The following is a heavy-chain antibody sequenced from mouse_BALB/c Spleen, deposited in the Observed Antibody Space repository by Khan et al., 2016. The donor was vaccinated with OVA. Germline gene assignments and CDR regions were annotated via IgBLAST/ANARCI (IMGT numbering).Heavy chain of an antibody. CDR2: IRLKSDVYVT. Sequence: EVQLVESGGGLVQPGGSMKLSCVASGFTFSNYWMNWVRQSPEKGLEWVAEIRLKSDVYVTHYAVSVKGKFTNTKDDSKSSVYLQMNNLRAEDTGIYYCWIVLWGQGTTLTVSS. D-gene: IGHD2-12*01. CDR1: GFTFSNYW. J-gene: IGHJ2*01. CDR3: WIVL. V-gene: IGHV6-6*02.